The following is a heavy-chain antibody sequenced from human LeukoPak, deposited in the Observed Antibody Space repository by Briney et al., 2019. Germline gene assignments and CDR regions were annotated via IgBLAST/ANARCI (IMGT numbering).Heavy chain of an antibody. CDR3: AAEYCSGASCHGAFDY. CDR1: GYTFTDYY. V-gene: IGHV1-2*02. Sequence: ASVTVSCKASGYTFTDYYIHWVRQAPGQGLEWMGWINPNSGATNSAQKFQGRVTMTRDTSISTAYMDLSRLRSDDTAVYYCAAEYCSGASCHGAFDYWGQGTLVTVSS. CDR2: INPNSGAT. D-gene: IGHD2-2*01. J-gene: IGHJ4*02.